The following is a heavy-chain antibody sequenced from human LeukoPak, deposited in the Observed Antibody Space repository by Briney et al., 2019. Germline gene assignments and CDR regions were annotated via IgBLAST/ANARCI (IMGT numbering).Heavy chain of an antibody. CDR2: INHSGST. V-gene: IGHV4-34*01. CDR3: ARGFVGDFWSGYYNWSAFDN. CDR1: GGSFSGYY. J-gene: IGHJ3*02. D-gene: IGHD3-3*01. Sequence: SETLSLTCAVYGGSFSGYYWSWIRQPPGKGLEWIGEINHSGSTNYNPSLKSRVTISVDTSKNQFSLKLSSVTAADTAVYYCARGFVGDFWSGYYNWSAFDNWGQGTMVTVSS.